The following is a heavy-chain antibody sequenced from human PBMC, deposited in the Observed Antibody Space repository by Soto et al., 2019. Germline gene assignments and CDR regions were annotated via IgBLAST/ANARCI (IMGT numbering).Heavy chain of an antibody. CDR2: INSDGSST. D-gene: IGHD6-19*01. CDR1: GFTFSSYW. V-gene: IGHV3-74*01. CDR3: ARTRTRIAVAAFDAFDI. Sequence: PPGGSLRLSCAASGFTFSSYWMHWVRQAPGKGLVWVSRINSDGSSTSYADSVKGRFTISRDNAKNTLYLQMNSLRAEDTAVYYCARTRTRIAVAAFDAFDIWSQGTMVTVSS. J-gene: IGHJ3*02.